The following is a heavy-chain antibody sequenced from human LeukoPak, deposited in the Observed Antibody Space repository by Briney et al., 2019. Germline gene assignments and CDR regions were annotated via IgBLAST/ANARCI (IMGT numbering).Heavy chain of an antibody. J-gene: IGHJ4*02. CDR3: TTGGIDY. CDR2: INSDGSST. D-gene: IGHD2-8*02. V-gene: IGHV3-74*01. Sequence: GGSLRLSCAASGFTFNNYWMHWVRQGPGKGLVWVSRINSDGSSTSYADSVKGRFTISRDNAKNTLYLQMNSLRAEDTAVYYCTTGGIDYWGQGTLVTVSS. CDR1: GFTFNNYW.